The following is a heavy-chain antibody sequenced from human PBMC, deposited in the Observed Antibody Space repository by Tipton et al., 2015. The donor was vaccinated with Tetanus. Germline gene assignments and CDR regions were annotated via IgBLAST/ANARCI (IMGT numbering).Heavy chain of an antibody. CDR1: GDSISSGPYS. V-gene: IGHV4-31*03. Sequence: LSLTCTVSGDSISSGPYSWSWLRQHPGKGLELIGYIYYSGTSYISPSLKRRVSIAVDTSRNQFSLNLTSVNVADSAVYFCARVSRRNFYFDYWGPEAHVTVPS. CDR3: ARVSRRNFYFDY. CDR2: IYYSGTS. J-gene: IGHJ4*02. D-gene: IGHD2/OR15-2a*01.